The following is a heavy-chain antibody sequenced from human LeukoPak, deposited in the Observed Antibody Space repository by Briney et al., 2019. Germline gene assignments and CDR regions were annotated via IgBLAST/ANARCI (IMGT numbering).Heavy chain of an antibody. V-gene: IGHV3-23*01. Sequence: GGSLRLSCAATGFTFSSYAMSWVRQFPGKGLEWVSAISGSGVSTYYADSVKGRFTISRDNSKNTLHLQMNSLRAEDTAVYYCAKGPLIEVAGTTWDYWGQGTLVTVSS. CDR1: GFTFSSYA. J-gene: IGHJ4*02. D-gene: IGHD6-19*01. CDR3: AKGPLIEVAGTTWDY. CDR2: ISGSGVST.